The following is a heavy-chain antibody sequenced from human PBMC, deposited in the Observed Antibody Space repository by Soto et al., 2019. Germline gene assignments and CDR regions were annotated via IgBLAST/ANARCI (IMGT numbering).Heavy chain of an antibody. CDR1: GFTFSSYA. D-gene: IGHD6-13*01. CDR3: AKSGDSSSWYWPDYYYYYGMDV. CDR2: ISGSGGST. V-gene: IGHV3-23*01. Sequence: PGGSLRLSCAASGFTFSSYAMSWVRQAPGKGLEWVSAISGSGGSTYYADSVKGRFTISRDNSKNTLYLQMNSLRDEDTAVYYCAKSGDSSSWYWPDYYYYYGMDVWGQGTTVTVSS. J-gene: IGHJ6*02.